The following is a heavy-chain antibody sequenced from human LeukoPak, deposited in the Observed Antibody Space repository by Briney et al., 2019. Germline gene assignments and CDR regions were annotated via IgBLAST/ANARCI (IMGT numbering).Heavy chain of an antibody. CDR1: GGSFSSYY. Sequence: TSETLSLTCTVSGGSFSSYYWSWIRQPPGKGLEWIGYIYYSGSTDYSPSLKSRVTISVDTSKNQFSLKLSSVTAADTAVYYCARARSWTMVRGVTRTSNWFDPWGQGTLVTVSS. V-gene: IGHV4-59*01. CDR3: ARARSWTMVRGVTRTSNWFDP. D-gene: IGHD3-10*01. J-gene: IGHJ5*02. CDR2: IYYSGST.